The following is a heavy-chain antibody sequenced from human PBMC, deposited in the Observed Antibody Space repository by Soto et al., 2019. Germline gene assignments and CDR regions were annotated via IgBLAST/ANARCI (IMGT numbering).Heavy chain of an antibody. CDR2: ISGSGGST. D-gene: IGHD4-17*01. CDR3: AKRSPTVTTFTTWGMDV. V-gene: IGHV3-23*01. Sequence: GGSLRLSCTASGFTFSSYAMSWVRQAPGKGLEWVSAISGSGGSTYYADSVKGRFTISRDNSKNTLYLQMNSLSAEDTAVYYCAKRSPTVTTFTTWGMDVWGQGTTVTVSS. J-gene: IGHJ6*02. CDR1: GFTFSSYA.